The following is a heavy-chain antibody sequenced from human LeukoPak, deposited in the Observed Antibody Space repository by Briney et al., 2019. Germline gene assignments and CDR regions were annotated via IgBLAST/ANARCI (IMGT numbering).Heavy chain of an antibody. CDR2: IYPGDFTT. CDR3: ARKTYCTTSRCYYGMDV. V-gene: IGHV5-51*01. Sequence: GESLKISCEASGYSFTSYWIAWVRQMPGKGLEWMGIIYPGDFTTRYGPSFQGQVTISADRSTNTAYLQWNSLTASDTATYYCARKTYCTTSRCYYGMDVWGEGTTVTVTS. J-gene: IGHJ6*04. D-gene: IGHD2-8*01. CDR1: GYSFTSYW.